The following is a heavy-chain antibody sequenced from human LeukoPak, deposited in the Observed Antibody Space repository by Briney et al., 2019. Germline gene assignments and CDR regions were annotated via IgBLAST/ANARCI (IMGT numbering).Heavy chain of an antibody. J-gene: IGHJ4*02. CDR1: GFSFSSYA. Sequence: GGSLRLSCAASGFSFSSYAMSWVRQAPGKGLGWVSAISGSGGSTYYADSVKGRFTISRDNAKNSLYLQMNSLRAEDTAVYYCARVKTAGDFWSGYQYYFDYWGQGTLVTVSS. D-gene: IGHD3-3*01. V-gene: IGHV3-23*01. CDR2: ISGSGGST. CDR3: ARVKTAGDFWSGYQYYFDY.